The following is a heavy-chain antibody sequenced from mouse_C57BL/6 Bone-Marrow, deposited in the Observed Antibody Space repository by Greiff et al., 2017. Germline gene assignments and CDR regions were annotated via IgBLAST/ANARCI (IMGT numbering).Heavy chain of an antibody. J-gene: IGHJ4*01. V-gene: IGHV1-74*01. Sequence: QVQLQQPGAELVKPGASVKVSCKASGYTFTSYWMHWVKQRPGQGLEWIGRIHPSDSDTNYNQKFKGKATLTVDKSSSTAYMQLSSLTSEDSTVYDCAIMHISAVVSTTHDAMDYWGQGTSVTVSA. D-gene: IGHD1-1*01. CDR2: IHPSDSDT. CDR3: AIMHISAVVSTTHDAMDY. CDR1: GYTFTSYW.